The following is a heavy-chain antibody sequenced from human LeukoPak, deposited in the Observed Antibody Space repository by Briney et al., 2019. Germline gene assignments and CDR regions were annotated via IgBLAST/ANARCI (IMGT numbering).Heavy chain of an antibody. J-gene: IGHJ6*03. Sequence: GASVKVSCKASGYTFTSYDINWVRQATGQGLEWMGWMNPNSGNTGYAQKFQGRVTMTRSTSISTAYMELSSLRSEDTAVYYCARRASSGWYYYYYYMDVWGKGTTVTISS. CDR2: MNPNSGNT. CDR3: ARRASSGWYYYYYYMDV. CDR1: GYTFTSYD. V-gene: IGHV1-8*02. D-gene: IGHD6-19*01.